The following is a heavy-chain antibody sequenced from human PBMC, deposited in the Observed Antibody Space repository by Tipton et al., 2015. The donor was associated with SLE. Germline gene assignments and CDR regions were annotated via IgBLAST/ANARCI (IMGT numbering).Heavy chain of an antibody. Sequence: SLRLSCAASGFTFSSYWMHWVRQAPGKGLVWVSRINTDGRTTTYADSVKGRFTISRDNAKNTLYLQMDNLGTEDTALYYCAILDTTPSSFWGQGTLVTVSS. J-gene: IGHJ4*02. CDR3: AILDTTPSSF. CDR2: INTDGRTT. V-gene: IGHV3-74*01. CDR1: GFTFSSYW. D-gene: IGHD1-1*01.